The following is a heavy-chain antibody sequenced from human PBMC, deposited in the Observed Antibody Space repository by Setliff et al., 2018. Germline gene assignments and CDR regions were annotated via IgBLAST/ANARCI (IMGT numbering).Heavy chain of an antibody. CDR1: GGSLSSYY. CDR3: VRQCRMGTLAGGPPES. J-gene: IGHJ5*02. CDR2: VFYTGTT. Sequence: NPSETLSLTCTVSGGSLSSYYWSWIRQPPGKGLEWIGSVFYTGTTYYTPSLKRRATLSVETSKNQFPLRLRFVTAADAAVYSCVRQCRMGTLAGGPPESWGPGTLVTVSS. D-gene: IGHD3-3*02. V-gene: IGHV4-59*04.